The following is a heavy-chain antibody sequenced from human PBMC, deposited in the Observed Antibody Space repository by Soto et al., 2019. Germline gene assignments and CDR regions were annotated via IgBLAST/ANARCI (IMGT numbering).Heavy chain of an antibody. J-gene: IGHJ5*02. CDR3: ASRLPEPPGRGNGPFDP. Sequence: QITLKESGPMLVKPTQTLTLTCTLSGISLSTRGVGVGWIRQPPGKALEWLAIIYWDDDKHYSPSLKSRLTITKETSKNQVVLTMTNMEPVDTASYYCASRLPEPPGRGNGPFDPWGQGTLVTVSS. CDR2: IYWDDDK. V-gene: IGHV2-5*02. CDR1: GISLSTRGVG. D-gene: IGHD1-1*01.